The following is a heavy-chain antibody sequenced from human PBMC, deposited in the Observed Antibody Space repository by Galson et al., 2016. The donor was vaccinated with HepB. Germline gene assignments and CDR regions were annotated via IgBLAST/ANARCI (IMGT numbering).Heavy chain of an antibody. CDR2: INSDGSTT. CDR3: ALEKIYVGSLDV. V-gene: IGHV3-74*03. CDR1: GLIFSPYW. J-gene: IGHJ6*02. Sequence: SLRLSCAASGLIFSPYWMHWVRQAPGKGLMWLSHINSDGSTTAYADSVRGRFSISRDNAKNTLYLHMNSVRAEDTAVYYCALEKIYVGSLDVWSQGTTVTVSS. D-gene: IGHD3-10*01.